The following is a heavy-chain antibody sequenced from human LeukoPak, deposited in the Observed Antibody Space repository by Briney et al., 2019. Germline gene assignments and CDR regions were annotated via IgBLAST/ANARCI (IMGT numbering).Heavy chain of an antibody. J-gene: IGHJ4*02. V-gene: IGHV3-33*06. CDR1: GFTFSSYG. D-gene: IGHD2-15*01. Sequence: GGSLRLSCAASGFTFSSYGMHWVRQAPGKGLEWVAVIWYDGSNKYYADSVKGRFTISRDNSKNTLYLQMNSLRAEDTAVYYCAKEVVAATDWGQGTLVTVSS. CDR3: AKEVVAATD. CDR2: IWYDGSNK.